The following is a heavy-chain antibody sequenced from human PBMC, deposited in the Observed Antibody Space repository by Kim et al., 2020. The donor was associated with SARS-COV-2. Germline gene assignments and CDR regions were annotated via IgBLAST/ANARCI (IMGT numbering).Heavy chain of an antibody. V-gene: IGHV4-34*01. J-gene: IGHJ5*02. D-gene: IGHD5-18*01. CDR3: ARGSRGYSYGFCHR. CDR2: INHSGST. CDR1: GGSFSGYY. Sequence: SETLSLTCAVYGGSFSGYYWSWIRQPPGKGLEWIGEINHSGSTNYNPSLKSRVTISVDTSKNQFSLKLSSVTAADTAVYYCARGSRGYSYGFCHRWGQGTLVTVSS.